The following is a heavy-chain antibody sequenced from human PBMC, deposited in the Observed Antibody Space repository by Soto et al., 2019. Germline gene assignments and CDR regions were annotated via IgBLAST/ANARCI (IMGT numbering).Heavy chain of an antibody. Sequence: EVQLVESGGGLVKPGGSLRLSCAASGFTFSSYSMNWVRQAPGKGLEWVSSISSSSSYIYYADSVKGRFTISRDNAKNSLYLQMNSLRAEDTAVYYCARSLHPLHYYYGTDVWGQGTTVTVSS. CDR1: GFTFSSYS. J-gene: IGHJ6*02. CDR2: ISSSSSYI. CDR3: ARSLHPLHYYYGTDV. V-gene: IGHV3-21*01. D-gene: IGHD4-4*01.